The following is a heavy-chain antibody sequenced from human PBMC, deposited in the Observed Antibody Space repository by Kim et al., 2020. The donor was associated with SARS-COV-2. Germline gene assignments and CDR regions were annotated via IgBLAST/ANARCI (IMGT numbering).Heavy chain of an antibody. Sequence: DSVKGRFTISRDNSKNTLYLQMNSLRAEDTAVYYCAKGTTGLYYYGMDVWGQGTTVTVSS. V-gene: IGHV3-30*02. D-gene: IGHD1-7*01. J-gene: IGHJ6*02. CDR3: AKGTTGLYYYGMDV.